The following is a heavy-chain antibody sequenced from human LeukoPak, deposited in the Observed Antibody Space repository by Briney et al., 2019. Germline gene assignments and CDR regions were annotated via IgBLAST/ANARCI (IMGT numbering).Heavy chain of an antibody. D-gene: IGHD6-6*01. Sequence: PSETLSLTCTVSGGSISSGGYYWSWIRQHPGKGLEWIGYIYYSGSTYYNPSLKSRVTISVDTSKNQFSLKLSSVTAADTAVYFCARDSSIAAHYFDYWGQGTQVTVSS. J-gene: IGHJ4*02. CDR1: GGSISSGGYY. CDR3: ARDSSIAAHYFDY. CDR2: IYYSGST. V-gene: IGHV4-31*03.